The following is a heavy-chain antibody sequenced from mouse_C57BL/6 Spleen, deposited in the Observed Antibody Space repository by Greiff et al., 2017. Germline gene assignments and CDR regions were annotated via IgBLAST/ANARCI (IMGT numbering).Heavy chain of an antibody. CDR3: ATMAYHYYALDY. CDR2: IDPSDSET. V-gene: IGHV1-52*01. J-gene: IGHJ4*01. Sequence: VQLQQPGAELVRPGSSVKLSCKASGYTFTSYWMHWVKQRPLQGLEWIGNIDPSDSETNYNQKFKDKATLTVDKTSSTAYMQLSSLTSKYSAVYYCATMAYHYYALDYWGQGTSVTVSS. CDR1: GYTFTSYW.